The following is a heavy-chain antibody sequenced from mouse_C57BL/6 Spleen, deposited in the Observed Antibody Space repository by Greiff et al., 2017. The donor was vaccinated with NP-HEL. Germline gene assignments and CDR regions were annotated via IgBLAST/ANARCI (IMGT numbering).Heavy chain of an antibody. CDR1: GYTFTDYE. J-gene: IGHJ2*01. Sequence: QVHVKQSGAELVRPGASVTLSCKASGYTFTDYEMHWVKQTPVHGLEWIGAIDPETGGTAYNQKFKGKAILTADKSSSTAYMELRSLTSEDSAVYYCTRLTTDDWGQGTTLTVSS. V-gene: IGHV1-15*01. D-gene: IGHD1-1*01. CDR2: IDPETGGT. CDR3: TRLTTDD.